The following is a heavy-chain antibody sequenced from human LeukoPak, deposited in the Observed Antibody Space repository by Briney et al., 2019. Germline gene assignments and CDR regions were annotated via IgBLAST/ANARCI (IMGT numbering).Heavy chain of an antibody. CDR1: GGSFSGYY. CDR3: AGGGTEGYYFDY. J-gene: IGHJ4*02. CDR2: NNHSGST. V-gene: IGHV4-34*01. D-gene: IGHD1-1*01. Sequence: PSETLSLTCAVYGGSFSGYYWSWIRQPPGKGLEWIGENNHSGSTNYNPSLKSRVTISVDTSKNQFSLKLSSVTAADTAVYYCAGGGTEGYYFDYWGQGTLVTVSS.